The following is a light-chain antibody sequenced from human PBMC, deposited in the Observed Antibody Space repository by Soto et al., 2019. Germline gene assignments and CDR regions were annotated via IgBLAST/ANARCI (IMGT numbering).Light chain of an antibody. CDR2: DNN. J-gene: IGLJ2*01. V-gene: IGLV1-51*01. Sequence: QSVLTQPPSVSAAPGQKVTISCSGSSSNIGNNYVSWYQQLPGTAPKLLIYDNNKRPSGIPDRFSGSKSGTSATLGITGLQTGDEADYYCGTWDSSLSVGVFGGGTKVPS. CDR1: SSNIGNNY. CDR3: GTWDSSLSVGV.